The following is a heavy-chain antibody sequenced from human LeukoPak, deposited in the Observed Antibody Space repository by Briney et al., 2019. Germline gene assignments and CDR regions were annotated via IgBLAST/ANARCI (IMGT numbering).Heavy chain of an antibody. V-gene: IGHV3-23*01. D-gene: IGHD6-6*01. J-gene: IGHJ4*02. CDR3: AKSPARIAARHFDY. CDR2: ISGSGGST. CDR1: GFTSSSYA. Sequence: GGSLRLSCAASGFTSSSYAMSWVRQAPGKGLEWVSAISGSGGSTYYADSVKGRFTISRDNSKNTLYLQINSLRAEDTAVYYRAKSPARIAARHFDYWGQGTLVTVSS.